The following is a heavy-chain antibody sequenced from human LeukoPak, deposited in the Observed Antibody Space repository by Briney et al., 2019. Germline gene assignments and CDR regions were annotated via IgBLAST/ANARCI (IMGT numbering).Heavy chain of an antibody. CDR2: ISGSGGGT. V-gene: IGHV3-23*01. J-gene: IGHJ4*02. D-gene: IGHD4-17*01. CDR1: GFTFSSYA. Sequence: GGSLRLSCAASGFTFSSYAMSWVRQAPGKGLEWVSAISGSGGGTYYADSVKGRFTISRDNSKNTLYLQMNSLRAEDTAVYYCAKVVGRYGDPRFDCWGQGTLVTVSS. CDR3: AKVVGRYGDPRFDC.